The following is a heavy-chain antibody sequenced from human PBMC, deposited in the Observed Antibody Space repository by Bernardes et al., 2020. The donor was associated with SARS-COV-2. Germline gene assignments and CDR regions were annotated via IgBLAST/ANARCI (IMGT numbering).Heavy chain of an antibody. Sequence: AQSLSLTCAVSRGSLRGYFWTWLRQPPGKGLDWIGEFNADEGTIYNPSLKSRLTMSGDTSKSLFYLNLTSVTAADTAVYYCARNYSTSHDYWGQGALVTVSS. CDR2: FNADEGT. CDR3: ARNYSTSHDY. J-gene: IGHJ4*02. D-gene: IGHD6-13*01. CDR1: RGSLRGYF. V-gene: IGHV4-34*01.